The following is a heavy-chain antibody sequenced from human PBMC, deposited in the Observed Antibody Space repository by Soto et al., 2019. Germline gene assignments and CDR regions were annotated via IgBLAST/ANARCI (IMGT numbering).Heavy chain of an antibody. CDR1: GGSISSYY. V-gene: IGHV4-59*01. J-gene: IGHJ4*02. Sequence: PSETLSLTCTVSGGSISSYYWSWIRQPPGKGLEWIGYIYYSGSTNYNPSLKSRVTISVDTSKNQFSLKLSSVTAADTAVYYCARVYDYWSGYYLDYWGQGTLV. CDR2: IYYSGST. CDR3: ARVYDYWSGYYLDY. D-gene: IGHD3-3*01.